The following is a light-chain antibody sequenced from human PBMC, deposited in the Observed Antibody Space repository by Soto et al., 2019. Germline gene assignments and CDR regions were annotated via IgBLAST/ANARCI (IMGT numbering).Light chain of an antibody. CDR3: QQYNSYSPLT. Sequence: DIQMTQSPSTLSASVGDRVTITCRASQSISSWLDWYQQKPGKAPKLLIYKASGLESGVPSRFSGSGSGTDFTLTVSSLQPDDFATYYCQQYNSYSPLTFGGGTKVEIK. CDR1: QSISSW. CDR2: KAS. J-gene: IGKJ4*01. V-gene: IGKV1-5*03.